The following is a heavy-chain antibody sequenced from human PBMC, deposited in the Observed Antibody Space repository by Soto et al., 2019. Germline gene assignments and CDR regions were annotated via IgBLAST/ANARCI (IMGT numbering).Heavy chain of an antibody. D-gene: IGHD4-17*01. Sequence: ASVKVSCKASGYTFTSYAMHWVRQAPGQRLEWMGWINAGNGNTKYSQKFQGRVTITRDTSASTAYMELSSLGSEDTAVYYCARDPSTRGGDYLFDYWGQGTLVTVSS. CDR2: INAGNGNT. CDR3: ARDPSTRGGDYLFDY. J-gene: IGHJ4*02. V-gene: IGHV1-3*01. CDR1: GYTFTSYA.